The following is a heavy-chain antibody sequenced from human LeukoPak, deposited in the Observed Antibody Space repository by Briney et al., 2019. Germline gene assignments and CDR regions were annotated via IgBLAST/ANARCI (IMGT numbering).Heavy chain of an antibody. D-gene: IGHD4-11*01. J-gene: IGHJ5*02. Sequence: GGSLRLSCAASGFTFSSYWMHWVRQAPGKGLVWVSRINTDGSSTSYADSVKGRFTISRDNAKNTLYLQMNSLRAEDTAVYYCAGAYMTTVWFDPWGQGTLVTVSS. CDR3: AGAYMTTVWFDP. V-gene: IGHV3-74*01. CDR1: GFTFSSYW. CDR2: INTDGSST.